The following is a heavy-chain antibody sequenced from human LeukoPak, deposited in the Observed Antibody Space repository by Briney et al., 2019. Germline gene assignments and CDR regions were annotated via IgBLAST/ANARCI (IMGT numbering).Heavy chain of an antibody. Sequence: GGSLRLSCAASTFIFSRYAMHWVRQAPGKGLEWVAVMPYDGINKYYADSVKGRFTISRDNSKNTLYLHMNSLRAEDTAIYYCARGPAKSLFTDYWGQGTLVTVSS. V-gene: IGHV3-30-3*01. CDR1: TFIFSRYA. J-gene: IGHJ4*02. CDR2: MPYDGINK. D-gene: IGHD2-21*01. CDR3: ARGPAKSLFTDY.